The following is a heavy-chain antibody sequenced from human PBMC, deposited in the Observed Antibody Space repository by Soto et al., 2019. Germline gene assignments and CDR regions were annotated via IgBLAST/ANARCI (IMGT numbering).Heavy chain of an antibody. CDR1: GYTFTSYG. CDR3: ARMPRGSYHWFDP. CDR2: ISAYNGNT. J-gene: IGHJ5*02. D-gene: IGHD1-26*01. Sequence: WASVKVSCKASGYTFTSYGISWVQQAPGQGLEWMGWISAYNGNTNYAQKLQGRVTMTTDTSTSTAFMELRSLRSDDTAVYYCARMPRGSYHWFDPWGQGXLVTVYS. V-gene: IGHV1-18*04.